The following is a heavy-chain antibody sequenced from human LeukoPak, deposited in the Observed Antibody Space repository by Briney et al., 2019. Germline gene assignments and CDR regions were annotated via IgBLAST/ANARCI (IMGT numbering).Heavy chain of an antibody. V-gene: IGHV4-39*07. CDR1: GGSISSSSYY. CDR2: IYYSGST. Sequence: MASQTLSLTCTVSGGSISSSSYYWGWIRQPPGKGLEWIGSIYYSGSTNYNPSLKSRVTISVDTSKNQFSLKLSSVTAADTAVYYCARVRGSAVVPAAIGIGYYYYYMDVWGKGTTVTVSS. CDR3: ARVRGSAVVPAAIGIGYYYYYMDV. D-gene: IGHD2-2*01. J-gene: IGHJ6*03.